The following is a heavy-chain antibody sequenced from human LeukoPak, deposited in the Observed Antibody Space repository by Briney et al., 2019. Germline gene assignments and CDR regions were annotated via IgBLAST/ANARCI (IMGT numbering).Heavy chain of an antibody. CDR1: GDSISTPSYY. CDR2: IYSTGNT. CDR3: ARHQLGRRKPFDY. J-gene: IGHJ4*02. D-gene: IGHD1-1*01. V-gene: IGHV4-39*01. Sequence: SETLSLTCSVSGDSISTPSYYWGWIRQSPGKGLEWIASIYSTGNTYFNPSFKSRVTISVDTSKNQFSLNMHSVTAADTAVYYCARHQLGRRKPFDYWGQGSLVTVSS.